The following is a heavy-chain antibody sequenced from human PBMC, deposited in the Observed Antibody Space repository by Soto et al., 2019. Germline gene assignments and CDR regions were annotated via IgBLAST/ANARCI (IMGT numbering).Heavy chain of an antibody. J-gene: IGHJ6*03. Sequence: SETLSLTCTVSGGSISSYYWSWIRQPPGKGLEWIGYIYYSGSTNYNPSLQSRVTISVDTSKNQFSLKLSSVTAADTAVYYCARVPPEQRGYSYGYLTKNYYYYYMDVWGKGTTVTVSS. D-gene: IGHD5-18*01. CDR3: ARVPPEQRGYSYGYLTKNYYYYYMDV. V-gene: IGHV4-59*01. CDR1: GGSISSYY. CDR2: IYYSGST.